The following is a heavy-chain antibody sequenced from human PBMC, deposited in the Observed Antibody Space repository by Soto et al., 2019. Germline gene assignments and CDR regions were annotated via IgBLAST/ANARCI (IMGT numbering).Heavy chain of an antibody. CDR2: ISAYNGNT. CDR1: GYTFTSYG. CDR3: ARFHDSSGYSSWFDP. V-gene: IGHV1-18*01. D-gene: IGHD3-22*01. J-gene: IGHJ5*02. Sequence: ASVKVSCKASGYTFTSYGISWVRQAPGQGLEWMGWISAYNGNTNYAQKLQGRVTMTTDTSTRTAYMELRSLRSDDTAVYYCARFHDSSGYSSWFDPWGQGTLVPSPQ.